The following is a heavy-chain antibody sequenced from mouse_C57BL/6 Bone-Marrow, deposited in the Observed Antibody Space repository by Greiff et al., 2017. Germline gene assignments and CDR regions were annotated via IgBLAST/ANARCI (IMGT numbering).Heavy chain of an antibody. V-gene: IGHV1-72*01. CDR1: GYTFTSYW. CDR3: ARWGWDGFDY. CDR2: IDPIRGGT. J-gene: IGHJ2*01. D-gene: IGHD4-1*01. Sequence: QVQLQQPGAELVKPGASVKLSCKASGYTFTSYWMHWVKQRPGRGLEWIGRIDPIRGGTKYNEKFKSKATLTVDQPSSTAYMQLSSLTSEDSAVYYCARWGWDGFDYWGQGTTLTVSS.